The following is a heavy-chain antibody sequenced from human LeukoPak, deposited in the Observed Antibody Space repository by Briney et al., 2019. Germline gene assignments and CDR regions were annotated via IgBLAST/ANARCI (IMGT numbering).Heavy chain of an antibody. D-gene: IGHD6-25*01. CDR1: GYTFSNYG. CDR2: ISAYNGKT. Sequence: GASVKVSCKASGYTFSNYGIGWVRQAPGQGLEWMGWISAYNGKTNYAQKLQDRVTMTRDTSTSTAYMELSRLRSDDTAVYYCARDGSGYFQHWGQGTLVTVSS. V-gene: IGHV1-18*01. CDR3: ARDGSGYFQH. J-gene: IGHJ1*01.